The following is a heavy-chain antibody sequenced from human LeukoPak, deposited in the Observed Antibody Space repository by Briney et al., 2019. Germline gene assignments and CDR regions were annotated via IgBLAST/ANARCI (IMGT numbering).Heavy chain of an antibody. CDR3: AGFSRYYYYSMDV. CDR1: GFTFSSYG. Sequence: GGSLRLSCAASGFTFSSYGMHWVRQAPGKGLEWVAVISYDGSNKYYADSVKGRFTISRDNSKNTLYLQMNSLRAEDTAVYYCAGFSRYYYYSMDVWGQGTTVTVSS. V-gene: IGHV3-30*03. J-gene: IGHJ6*02. CDR2: ISYDGSNK.